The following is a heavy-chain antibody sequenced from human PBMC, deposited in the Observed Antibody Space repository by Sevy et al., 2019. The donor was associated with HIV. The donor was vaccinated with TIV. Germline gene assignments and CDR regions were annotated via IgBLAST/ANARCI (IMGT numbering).Heavy chain of an antibody. CDR3: AREYSSSWNDY. D-gene: IGHD6-13*01. CDR2: IKQDGSEK. Sequence: GGSLRLSCAASGFTFSSYWMSWVRQAPGKGLEWVANIKQDGSEKYYVDSVKGRFTISRDNDKNSLYLQMNSLRAEDTAVYYCAREYSSSWNDYWGQGTLVTVSS. V-gene: IGHV3-7*01. J-gene: IGHJ4*02. CDR1: GFTFSSYW.